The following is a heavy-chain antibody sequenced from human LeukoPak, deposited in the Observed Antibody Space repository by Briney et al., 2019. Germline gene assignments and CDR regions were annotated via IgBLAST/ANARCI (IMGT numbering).Heavy chain of an antibody. CDR3: ARAEYDFWSGYRYHFDY. Sequence: KPSQTLSLTCTVSGGSISSGDYSWSWIRQPPGKGLEWIGSIYYSGSTYYNPSLKSRVTISVDTSKNQFSLKLSSVTAADTAVYYCARAEYDFWSGYRYHFDYWGQGTLVTVSS. V-gene: IGHV4-30-2*03. CDR1: GGSISSGDYS. J-gene: IGHJ4*02. CDR2: IYYSGST. D-gene: IGHD3-3*01.